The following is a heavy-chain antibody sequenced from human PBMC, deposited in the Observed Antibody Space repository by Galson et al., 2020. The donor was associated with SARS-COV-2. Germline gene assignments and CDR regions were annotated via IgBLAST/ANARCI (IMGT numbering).Heavy chain of an antibody. J-gene: IGHJ5*02. Sequence: SETLSLTCTVSGGSISSGSYYWSWIRQPAGKGLEWIGRIYTSGSTNYNPSLKSRVTISVDTSKNQFSLKLSSVTAADTAVYYCARDGGAVGGTGPWGQGTLVTGSS. CDR3: ARDGGAVGGTGP. V-gene: IGHV4-61*02. CDR1: GGSISSGSYY. D-gene: IGHD1-26*01. CDR2: IYTSGST.